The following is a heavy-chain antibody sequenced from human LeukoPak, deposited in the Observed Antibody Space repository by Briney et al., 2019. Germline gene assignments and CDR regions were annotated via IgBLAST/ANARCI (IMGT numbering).Heavy chain of an antibody. CDR2: FNSDGITT. CDR1: GFTFSSYW. J-gene: IGHJ4*02. CDR3: VRGHPGKFDF. Sequence: PGGSLRLSCAASGFTFSSYWMHWVRQAPGKGLVWVSGFNSDGITTTYADSVKGRFSMSRDDAKKTVYLQMHSLRVEDTAMYYCVRGHPGKFDFWGQGTLVTVSS. V-gene: IGHV3-74*01.